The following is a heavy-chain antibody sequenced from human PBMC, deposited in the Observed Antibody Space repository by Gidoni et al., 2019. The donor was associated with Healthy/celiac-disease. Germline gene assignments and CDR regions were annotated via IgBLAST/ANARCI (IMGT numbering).Heavy chain of an antibody. CDR2: IYYSGST. V-gene: IGHV4-59*01. J-gene: IGHJ4*02. D-gene: IGHD5-18*01. CDR1: GGSISSYY. Sequence: QVQLQESGPGLVTPSETLSLTCTVSGGSISSYYWSWIRQPPGKGLEWIGYIYYSGSTNYNPSLKSRVTISVDTSKNQFSLKLSSVTAADTAVYYCARGVNRGRGYSYGFGYWGQGTLVTVSS. CDR3: ARGVNRGRGYSYGFGY.